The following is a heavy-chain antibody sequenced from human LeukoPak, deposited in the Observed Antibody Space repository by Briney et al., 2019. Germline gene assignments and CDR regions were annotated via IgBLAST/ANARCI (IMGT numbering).Heavy chain of an antibody. CDR3: ARGELQLREYYFHF. V-gene: IGHV1-69*01. D-gene: IGHD3-10*01. J-gene: IGHJ4*02. CDR2: IIPIFGTA. CDR1: GDSFSTYY. Sequence: ASVKVSCKASGDSFSTYYITWVRQAPGQGLEWVGGIIPIFGTAKSAQKFQGRLTITADESTSTAYLELSSLTSEDTAVYYCARGELQLREYYFHFWGQGTLVTVAS.